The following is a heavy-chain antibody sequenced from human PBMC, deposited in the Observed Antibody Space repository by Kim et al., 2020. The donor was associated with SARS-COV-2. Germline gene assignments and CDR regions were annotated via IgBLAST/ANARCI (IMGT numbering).Heavy chain of an antibody. D-gene: IGHD3-10*01. J-gene: IGHJ6*02. CDR2: MNPNSGNT. V-gene: IGHV1-8*01. Sequence: ASVKVSCKASGYTFTSYDINWVRQATGQGLEWMGWMNPNSGNTGYAQKFQGRVTMTRNTSISTAYMELSSLRSEDTAVYYCARDLYITMVRGVDYYGMDVWGQGTTVTVSS. CDR3: ARDLYITMVRGVDYYGMDV. CDR1: GYTFTSYD.